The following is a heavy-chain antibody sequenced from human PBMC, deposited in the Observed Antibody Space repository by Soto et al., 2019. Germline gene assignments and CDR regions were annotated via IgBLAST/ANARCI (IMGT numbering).Heavy chain of an antibody. CDR1: GFTFSSYA. D-gene: IGHD6-13*01. Sequence: PGGSLRLSCAASGFTFSSYAMHWVRQAPGKGLEWVAVISYDGSNKYYADSVKGRFTISRDNSKNTLYLQMNSLRAEDTAVYYCARDLVVYKAAAGLIDYWGQRTLVTVSS. V-gene: IGHV3-30-3*01. J-gene: IGHJ4*02. CDR2: ISYDGSNK. CDR3: ARDLVVYKAAAGLIDY.